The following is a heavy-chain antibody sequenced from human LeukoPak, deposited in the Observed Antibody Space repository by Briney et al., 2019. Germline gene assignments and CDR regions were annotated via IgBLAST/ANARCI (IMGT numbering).Heavy chain of an antibody. CDR2: IGPDSNYI. V-gene: IGHV3-21*01. J-gene: IGHJ4*02. CDR3: ARFRGYYDSSGPFPNDY. CDR1: GFTFSDSS. D-gene: IGHD3-22*01. Sequence: GGSLRLSCAASGFTFSDSSMNWVRQPPGKGLEWVSSIGPDSNYIYYVDSVKGRFTISRDNTKNSLYLQMNSLRAEDTAVYYCARFRGYYDSSGPFPNDYWGQGTLVSVSS.